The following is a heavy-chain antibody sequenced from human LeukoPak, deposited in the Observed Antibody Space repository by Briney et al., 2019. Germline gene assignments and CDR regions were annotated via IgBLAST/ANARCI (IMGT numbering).Heavy chain of an antibody. CDR3: ATVIYCSGGSCYPTFDY. D-gene: IGHD2-15*01. CDR1: GYTLTELS. V-gene: IGHV1-24*01. Sequence: EASVKVSCKVSGYTLTELSMHWVRQAPGKGLEWMGGFDPEDGETIYAQKFQGRVTMTEDTSTDTAYMELSSLRSEDTAVYYCATVIYCSGGSCYPTFDYWGQGTLVTVSS. CDR2: FDPEDGET. J-gene: IGHJ4*02.